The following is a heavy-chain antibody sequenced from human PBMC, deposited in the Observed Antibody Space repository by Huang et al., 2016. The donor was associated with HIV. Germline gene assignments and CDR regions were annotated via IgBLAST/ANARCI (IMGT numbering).Heavy chain of an antibody. CDR1: GGSFTGNY. D-gene: IGHD3-3*01. J-gene: IGHJ6*02. Sequence: QMQLQQRGAGLLKPSETLSLTCGVSGGSFTGNYLTWIRQAPGKGQEWIGEVNDSGDTNYTPSLNGRVTISLDKSNRELSLNLRSVTAADTAVYYCARQWTILEWLLGLDVWGQGTTVIVSS. CDR2: VNDSGDT. CDR3: ARQWTILEWLLGLDV. V-gene: IGHV4-34*02.